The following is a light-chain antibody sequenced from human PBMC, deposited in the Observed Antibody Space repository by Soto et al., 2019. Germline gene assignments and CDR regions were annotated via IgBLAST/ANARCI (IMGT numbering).Light chain of an antibody. Sequence: DIQMTQSPSSLSAAVGDRVTITCRASQGITNYLAWYQQKPGKVPKLLIYAASTLQSGVPSRFSGSGSGTDLTLTISSLQPEDVATYYCQKYKSAPWTFGQGTKVEIK. J-gene: IGKJ1*01. V-gene: IGKV1-27*01. CDR2: AAS. CDR1: QGITNY. CDR3: QKYKSAPWT.